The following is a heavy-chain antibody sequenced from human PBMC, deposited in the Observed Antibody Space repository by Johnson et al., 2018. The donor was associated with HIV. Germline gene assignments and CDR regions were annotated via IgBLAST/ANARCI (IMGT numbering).Heavy chain of an antibody. Sequence: QVQLVESGGGVVQPGRSLRLSCAASGFTFSSYGMHWVRQAPGKGLEWVAVIWYDGSNKYYAEYVKGRFTVSRDNSKNTLYMQMNSLRTEDTAVYYCSREGGGTLVLGDEGAFDVWGQGTMVSVSS. D-gene: IGHD3-10*01. J-gene: IGHJ3*01. V-gene: IGHV3-33*01. CDR1: GFTFSSYG. CDR2: IWYDGSNK. CDR3: SREGGGTLVLGDEGAFDV.